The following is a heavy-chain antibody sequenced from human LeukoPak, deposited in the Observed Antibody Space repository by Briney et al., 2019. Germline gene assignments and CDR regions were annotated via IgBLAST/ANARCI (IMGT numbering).Heavy chain of an antibody. CDR1: GFTSSSYG. J-gene: IGHJ4*02. CDR2: IRYDGSNK. D-gene: IGHD3-22*01. Sequence: PGGSLRLSCAASGFTSSSYGMHWVRQAPGKGLEWVAFIRYDGSNKYYADSVKGRFTISRDNSKNTLYLQMNSLRAEDTAVYYCAKDHYDSSGPKGYFDYWGQGTLVTVSS. CDR3: AKDHYDSSGPKGYFDY. V-gene: IGHV3-30*02.